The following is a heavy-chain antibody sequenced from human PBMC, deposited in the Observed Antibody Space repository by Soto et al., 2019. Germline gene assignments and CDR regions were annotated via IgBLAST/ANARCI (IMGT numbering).Heavy chain of an antibody. D-gene: IGHD1-1*01. CDR1: GGSMSSSYY. CDR2: IYYTGST. Sequence: SETLSLTCTVSGGSMSSSYYWTWIRQSPGKRLEWIGYIYYTGSTNYNPSLQSRVTISLDTSKNQFSLKVNSVTAADTAVYYCAREGNDFYYYGMDVWGQGTTVTVSS. CDR3: AREGNDFYYYGMDV. J-gene: IGHJ6*02. V-gene: IGHV4-59*01.